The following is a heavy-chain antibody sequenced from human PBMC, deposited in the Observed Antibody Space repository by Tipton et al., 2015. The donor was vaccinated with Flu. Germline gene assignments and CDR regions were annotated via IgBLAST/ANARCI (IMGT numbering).Heavy chain of an antibody. V-gene: IGHV4-59*01. CDR3: ARESLPDYYYYCGMDV. J-gene: IGHJ6*02. CDR1: GGSINDYY. Sequence: LTCTVSGGSINDYYWSWIRQPPGKGLEWIGYIYYSGSTNYNPSLKSRVIISGDTSKNQISLKLSSVTAADTAAYYCARESLPDYYYYCGMDVWGQGTTVTVSS. CDR2: IYYSGST.